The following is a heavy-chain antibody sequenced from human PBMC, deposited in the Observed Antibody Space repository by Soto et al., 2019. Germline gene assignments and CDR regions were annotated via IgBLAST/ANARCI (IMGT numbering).Heavy chain of an antibody. J-gene: IGHJ4*02. D-gene: IGHD2-21*01. CDR1: GFTFSDYG. CDR3: ARVDFGGKSYYFDY. V-gene: IGHV3-33*01. Sequence: GGSLRLSCVASGFTFSDYGIHWVRQAPDKGLEWVAVVWFDGSIQYYGDSVKGRFTISRDNSNNTVDLQMNNLRAEDTAVYYCARVDFGGKSYYFDYWGQGTQVTVSS. CDR2: VWFDGSIQ.